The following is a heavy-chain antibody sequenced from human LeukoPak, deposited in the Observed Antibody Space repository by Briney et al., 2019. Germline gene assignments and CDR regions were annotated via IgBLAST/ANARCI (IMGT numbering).Heavy chain of an antibody. J-gene: IGHJ4*02. CDR2: ISVYNGKT. CDR3: ARGDLMTTVTKFDY. V-gene: IGHV1-18*01. CDR1: GYIFSSYG. D-gene: IGHD4-17*01. Sequence: ASVKVSGKASGYIFSSYGISWGRQAPGQGREGMGGISVYNGKTNYAQKLQGRVTMTTDTSTSTAYMELRSLRSDDTAVYSCARGDLMTTVTKFDYWGQGTLVTVSS.